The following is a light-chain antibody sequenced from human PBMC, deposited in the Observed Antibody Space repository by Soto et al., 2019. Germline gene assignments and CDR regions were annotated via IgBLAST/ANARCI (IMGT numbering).Light chain of an antibody. CDR2: GAS. CDR3: QQYNDWPPVYT. Sequence: EIVMTQSPATLSVSPGERATLSCRASQSVSRNLAWYQRKPGQAPRLLIYGASTRATGISARFSGSGSGTEFTLTISSLQSEDFAFYYCQQYNDWPPVYTFGQGTKLEIK. CDR1: QSVSRN. J-gene: IGKJ2*01. V-gene: IGKV3-15*01.